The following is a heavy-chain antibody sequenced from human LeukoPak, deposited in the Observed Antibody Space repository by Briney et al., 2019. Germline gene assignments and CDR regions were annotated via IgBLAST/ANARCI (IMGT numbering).Heavy chain of an antibody. CDR3: ARSYYGSGSYYYYFDY. J-gene: IGHJ4*02. D-gene: IGHD3-10*01. V-gene: IGHV1-69*04. CDR1: GGTFSDYA. CDR2: SIPILGIT. Sequence: SVKVSCKPSGGTFSDYAFSWVRQAPGQGLELVAMSIPILGITNSSLKFRGRVTITADNSTSTAYMELSSLTSEDTAVYYCARSYYGSGSYYYYFDYWAQGTLVTVSS.